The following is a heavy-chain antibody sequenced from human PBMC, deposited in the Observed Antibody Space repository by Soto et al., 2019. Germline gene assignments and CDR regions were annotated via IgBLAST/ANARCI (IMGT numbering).Heavy chain of an antibody. D-gene: IGHD2-2*02. CDR2: IYPGDSDT. CDR1: GYSFTSYW. Sequence: GESLKISCKGSGYSFTSYWIGWVRQMPGKGLEWMGIIYPGDSDTRYSPSFQGQVTISADKSISTAYLQWSSLKASDTAMYYCARRGVADWSSTSCYTHYYGMDVWGQGTTVTVSS. V-gene: IGHV5-51*01. J-gene: IGHJ6*02. CDR3: ARRGVADWSSTSCYTHYYGMDV.